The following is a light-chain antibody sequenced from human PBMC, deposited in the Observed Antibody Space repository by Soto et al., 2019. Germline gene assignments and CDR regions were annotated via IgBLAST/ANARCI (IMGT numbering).Light chain of an antibody. V-gene: IGKV3-15*01. J-gene: IGKJ2*01. Sequence: EIVMTQSPATLSASPGERATLSCRASQSVRSNLAWYQQKPGQAPRLLIYGASTRATGIPARFSGSGSGTEFTLTITGLQSEDFAVYYCQQYDNWPLYTFGQGTKVDIK. CDR3: QQYDNWPLYT. CDR2: GAS. CDR1: QSVRSN.